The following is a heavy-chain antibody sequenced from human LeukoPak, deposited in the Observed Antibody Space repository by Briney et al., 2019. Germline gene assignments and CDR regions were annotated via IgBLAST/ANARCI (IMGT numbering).Heavy chain of an antibody. CDR3: TRLIPAGIYYYYYMDV. D-gene: IGHD1-26*01. CDR2: IYYSGST. Sequence: PSETLSLTCTVSGGSINSSNYYWGWIRQPPGKGLEWIGSIYYSGSTYYNPSLKSRVTISVDTSKNQFSLKLSSVTAADTAIYYCTRLIPAGIYYYYYMDVWGKGTTVTISS. CDR1: GGSINSSNYY. V-gene: IGHV4-39*01. J-gene: IGHJ6*03.